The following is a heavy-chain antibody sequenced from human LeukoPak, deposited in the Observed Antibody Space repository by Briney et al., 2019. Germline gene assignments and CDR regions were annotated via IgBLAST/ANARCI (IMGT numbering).Heavy chain of an antibody. CDR1: GITLSNYG. D-gene: IGHD3-22*01. CDR2: ISGSGGRT. CDR3: AKRGVVIRVILVGFHKEAYYFDS. V-gene: IGHV3-23*01. J-gene: IGHJ4*02. Sequence: GGSLRLSCAVSGITLSNYGMSWVRQAPGKGLEWVAGISGSGGRTNYAASVKGRFTISRDNPKNTLYLQINSLRPEDTAMYFCAKRGVVIRVILVGFHKEAYYFDSWGQGALVTVSS.